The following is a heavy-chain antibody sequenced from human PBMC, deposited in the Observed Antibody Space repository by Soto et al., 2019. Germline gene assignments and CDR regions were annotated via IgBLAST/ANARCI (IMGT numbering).Heavy chain of an antibody. V-gene: IGHV1-69*01. Sequence: QVQLVQSGAEVKKPGSSVKVSCKASGGTFSSYAISWVRQAPGQGLEWMGGSIPIFGTANYAQKFQGRVTITAGESSSTAYMELSSLRSEDTAVYYCARGFVVVPAAYYYYYGMDVWGQGTTVTVSS. CDR1: GGTFSSYA. CDR3: ARGFVVVPAAYYYYYGMDV. CDR2: SIPIFGTA. D-gene: IGHD2-2*01. J-gene: IGHJ6*02.